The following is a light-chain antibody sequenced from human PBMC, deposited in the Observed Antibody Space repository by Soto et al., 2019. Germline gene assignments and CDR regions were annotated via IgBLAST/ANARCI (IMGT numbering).Light chain of an antibody. CDR2: LEGSGSY. CDR3: ETWVSNTWV. J-gene: IGLJ3*02. CDR1: SGHSSYI. V-gene: IGLV4-60*02. Sequence: QLVLTQSSSASASLGSSVKLTCTLSSGHSSYIIAWHQQQPGKAPRYLMKLEGSGSYNKGSGVPDRFSGSSSGADRYLTISNLQFEDEADYYCETWVSNTWVFGGGTKLTVL.